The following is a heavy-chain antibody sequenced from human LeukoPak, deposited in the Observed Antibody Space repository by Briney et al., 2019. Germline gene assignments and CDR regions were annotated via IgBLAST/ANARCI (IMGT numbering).Heavy chain of an antibody. CDR2: ISGGGGST. J-gene: IGHJ4*02. CDR3: AKENTLTRGVIELVFDY. D-gene: IGHD3-10*01. CDR1: GFTFSSYA. Sequence: GGSLRLSCAVSGFTFSSYAMTWVRQAPGKGLEWVSAISGGGGSTYYADSVKGRFTISRDNSKNTLYLQINSLRAVDTAVYYCAKENTLTRGVIELVFDYWGQETLVTVSS. V-gene: IGHV3-23*01.